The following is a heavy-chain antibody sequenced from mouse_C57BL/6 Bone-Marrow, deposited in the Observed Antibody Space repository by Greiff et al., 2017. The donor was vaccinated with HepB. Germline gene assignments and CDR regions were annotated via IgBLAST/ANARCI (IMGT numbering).Heavy chain of an antibody. J-gene: IGHJ2*01. Sequence: VKLQQSGAELVRPGASVTLSCKASGYTFTDYEMHWVKQTPVHGLEWIGAIDPETGGTAYNQKFKGKAILTADKSSSTAYMELRSLTSEDSAVYYCTRDGYYRNYFDYWGQGTTLTVSS. CDR1: GYTFTDYE. CDR3: TRDGYYRNYFDY. CDR2: IDPETGGT. V-gene: IGHV1-15*01. D-gene: IGHD2-3*01.